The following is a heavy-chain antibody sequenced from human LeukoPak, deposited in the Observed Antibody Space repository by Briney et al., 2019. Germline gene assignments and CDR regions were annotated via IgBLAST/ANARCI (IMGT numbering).Heavy chain of an antibody. Sequence: PGGSLRLSCAASGFTFSNYWIHWVRQAPGKGLVWVSRINTDGSRTNYADSVKGRFTISRDNSKNTLYLQMNSLRAEDTTVYYCARDSGISPVDPWGQGTLVTVSS. V-gene: IGHV3-74*01. D-gene: IGHD3-10*01. J-gene: IGHJ5*02. CDR2: INTDGSRT. CDR3: ARDSGISPVDP. CDR1: GFTFSNYW.